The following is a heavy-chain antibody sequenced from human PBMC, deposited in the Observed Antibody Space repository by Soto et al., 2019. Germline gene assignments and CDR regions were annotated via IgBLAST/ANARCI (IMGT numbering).Heavy chain of an antibody. CDR1: GFTFSDFW. CDR3: AKAPTTTAVAGSYFDY. CDR2: IKEDGSEK. J-gene: IGHJ4*02. D-gene: IGHD6-19*01. Sequence: GGSLRLSCAASGFTFSDFWMSWVRQAPGKGLEWVANIKEDGSEKYYEDSVKGRFTISRNNAQNSLYLQMNSLRAEDTAVYYCAKAPTTTAVAGSYFDYWGQGTLVTVSS. V-gene: IGHV3-7*05.